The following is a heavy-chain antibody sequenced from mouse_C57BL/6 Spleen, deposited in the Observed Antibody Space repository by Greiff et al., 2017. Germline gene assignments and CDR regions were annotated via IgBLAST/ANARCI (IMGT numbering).Heavy chain of an antibody. D-gene: IGHD1-1*01. CDR3: ARETTVVAHTDWYFDV. J-gene: IGHJ1*03. CDR1: GYTFTSYW. V-gene: IGHV1-52*01. CDR2: IDPSDSET. Sequence: QVQLQQPGAELVRPGSSVKLSCKASGYTFTSYWMHWVKQRPIQGLEWIGNIDPSDSETHYNQKFKDKATLTVDKSSSTAYMQLSSLTSEDSAVYYCARETTVVAHTDWYFDVWGTGTTVTVSS.